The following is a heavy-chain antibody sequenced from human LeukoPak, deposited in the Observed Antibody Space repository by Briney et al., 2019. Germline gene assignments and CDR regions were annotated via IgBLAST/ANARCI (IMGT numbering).Heavy chain of an antibody. J-gene: IGHJ6*03. CDR2: INHSGST. Sequence: SETLSLTCAVYGGSFSGYYWSWIRQPPGKGREWIGEINHSGSTNYNPSLKSRVTISVDTSKNQFSLKLSSVTAADTAVYYCARPKRSYYYYYMDVWGKGTTVTISS. CDR1: GGSFSGYY. CDR3: ARPKRSYYYYYMDV. V-gene: IGHV4-34*01.